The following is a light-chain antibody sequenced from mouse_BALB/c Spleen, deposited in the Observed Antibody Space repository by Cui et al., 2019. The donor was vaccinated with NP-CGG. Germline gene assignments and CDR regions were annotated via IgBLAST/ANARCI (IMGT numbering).Light chain of an antibody. CDR2: GTN. CDR3: ALWYSNHWV. CDR1: TGAVTTSNY. Sequence: QAVVTQESALTTSPGETVTLTCRSSTGAVTTSNYANWVQEKPDHLFTGLIGGTNNRAPGVPARFSGSLIGDKAALTITGAQTEDEAIYFCALWYSNHWVFGGGTKLIV. J-gene: IGLJ1*01. V-gene: IGLV1*01.